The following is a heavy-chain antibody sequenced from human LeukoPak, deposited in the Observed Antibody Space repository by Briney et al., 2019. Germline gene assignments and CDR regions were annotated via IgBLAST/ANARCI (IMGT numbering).Heavy chain of an antibody. D-gene: IGHD3-22*01. Sequence: SETLSLTCAIYGGSFSGYYWSWIRQPPGKGLEWIGEINHSGSTNYSPSLKSRVTISVDTSKNQFSLKLSSVTAADTAVYYCARRSSGYYFSWFDPWGQGTLVTVSS. CDR2: INHSGST. J-gene: IGHJ5*02. CDR1: GGSFSGYY. V-gene: IGHV4-34*01. CDR3: ARRSSGYYFSWFDP.